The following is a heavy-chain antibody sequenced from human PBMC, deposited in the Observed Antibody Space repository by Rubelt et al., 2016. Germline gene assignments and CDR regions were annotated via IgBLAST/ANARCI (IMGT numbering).Heavy chain of an antibody. CDR3: ARSREEGPHLYYYDSSGYYLGAFDI. CDR2: ISSSSSTI. D-gene: IGHD3-22*01. Sequence: EVQLVESGGGLVQPGGSLRLSCAASGFTFSSYSMNWVRQAPGKGLEWVSYISSSSSTIYYADSVKGRFTISRDNAKNSLYLQMNSLRDEDTAVYYCARSREEGPHLYYYDSSGYYLGAFDIWGQGTMVTVSS. J-gene: IGHJ3*02. CDR1: GFTFSSYS. V-gene: IGHV3-48*02.